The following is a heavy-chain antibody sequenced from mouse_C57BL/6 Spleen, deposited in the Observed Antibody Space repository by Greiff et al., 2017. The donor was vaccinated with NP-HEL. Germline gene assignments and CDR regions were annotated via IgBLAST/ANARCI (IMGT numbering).Heavy chain of an antibody. Sequence: VQLQQSGPELVKPGASVKISCKASGYAFSSSWMNWVKQRPGKGLEWIGRIYPGDGDTNYNGKFKGKATLTADKSSSTAYMQLSSLTSEDSAVYFCARGTDGAWFAYWGQGTLVTVSA. J-gene: IGHJ3*01. V-gene: IGHV1-82*01. CDR1: GYAFSSSW. D-gene: IGHD3-3*01. CDR3: ARGTDGAWFAY. CDR2: IYPGDGDT.